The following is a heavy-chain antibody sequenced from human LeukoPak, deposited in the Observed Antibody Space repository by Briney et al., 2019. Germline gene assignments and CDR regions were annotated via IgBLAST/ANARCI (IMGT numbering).Heavy chain of an antibody. CDR2: ISSSGSTI. CDR1: GFTFSDYY. CDR3: ARDRAYYTVTPL. D-gene: IGHD3-3*01. J-gene: IGHJ4*02. Sequence: PGGSLTLSCAASGFTFSDYYMSWIRQAPGKGLEWVSYISSSGSTIYYADVVKGRFTISRDNAKNSLYLQMNSLRAEDTAVYYCARDRAYYTVTPLWGQGTLVTVSS. V-gene: IGHV3-11*01.